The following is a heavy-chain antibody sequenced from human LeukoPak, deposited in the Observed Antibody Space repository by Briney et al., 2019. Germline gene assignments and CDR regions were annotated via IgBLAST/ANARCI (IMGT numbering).Heavy chain of an antibody. D-gene: IGHD4-11*01. V-gene: IGHV3-23*01. CDR1: GFTFSTYA. CDR3: AQVLTEAPNRFDP. Sequence: GGSLRLSCTASGFTFSTYAMSWVRQAPGKGLDWVSAISGSGSTTFYGDSVKGRFTISRNNSKNTLYLQMNSLRAEDTAVYYCAQVLTEAPNRFDPWGQGTLVTVS. CDR2: ISGSGSTT. J-gene: IGHJ5*02.